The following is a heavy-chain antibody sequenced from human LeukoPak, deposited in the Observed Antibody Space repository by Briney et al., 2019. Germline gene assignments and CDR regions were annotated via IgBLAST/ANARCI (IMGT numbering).Heavy chain of an antibody. Sequence: AAVKVSCKASAYTFTGYYMHWVRQAPGRGLEWMGWINPNSGGTNSAQKFQGRVTMTRDTSISTAYMELSRLRSDDTAVYYCARDIVMVTYWFDPWGQGTLVTVSS. V-gene: IGHV1-2*02. J-gene: IGHJ5*02. D-gene: IGHD5-18*01. CDR2: INPNSGGT. CDR3: ARDIVMVTYWFDP. CDR1: AYTFTGYY.